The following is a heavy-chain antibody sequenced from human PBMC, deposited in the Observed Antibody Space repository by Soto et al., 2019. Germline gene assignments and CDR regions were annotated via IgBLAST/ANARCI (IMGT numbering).Heavy chain of an antibody. V-gene: IGHV1-2*02. J-gene: IGHJ5*02. D-gene: IGHD4-17*01. CDR3: ARDCGVTTVLTNWFDP. CDR2: INPNTGCT. CDR1: GYTFTGYY. Sequence: QVQLVQSGAEVKKPGASVKVSCKASGYTFTGYYIQWVRQAPGQGLEWMGWINPNTGCTYYAQKFEGRVTMTRDTPISTAYMELSTLRSDDTAVYYCARDCGVTTVLTNWFDPWGQGTLVTVSS.